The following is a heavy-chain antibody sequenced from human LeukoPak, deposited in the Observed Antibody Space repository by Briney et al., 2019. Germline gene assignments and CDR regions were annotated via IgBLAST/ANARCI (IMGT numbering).Heavy chain of an antibody. Sequence: SETLSLTCTVSGGSISSYYWSWIRQPAGKGLEWIGRIYTSGSTNYNPSLTSRVTMSVDTSKNQFSLKLSSVTAADTAVYYCARVKLAVLSRGPHWYFDLWGRGTLVTVSS. CDR3: ARVKLAVLSRGPHWYFDL. V-gene: IGHV4-4*07. CDR1: GGSISSYY. J-gene: IGHJ2*01. CDR2: IYTSGST. D-gene: IGHD6-19*01.